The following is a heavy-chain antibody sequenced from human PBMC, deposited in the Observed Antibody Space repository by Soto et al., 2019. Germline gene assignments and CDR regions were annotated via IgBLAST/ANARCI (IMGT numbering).Heavy chain of an antibody. D-gene: IGHD6-6*01. CDR1: GFRFSSIV. CDR3: AKRSSSSTFDY. CDR2: ISGSDDST. Sequence: GGSLRLPCPASGFRFSSIVMSWVPQAPGKGLEWVSVISGSDDSTYYADSVKGRFTISRDNSKNTLYLQMNSLRAEDTAVYYCAKRSSSSTFDYWGQGTLVTVSS. V-gene: IGHV3-23*01. J-gene: IGHJ4*02.